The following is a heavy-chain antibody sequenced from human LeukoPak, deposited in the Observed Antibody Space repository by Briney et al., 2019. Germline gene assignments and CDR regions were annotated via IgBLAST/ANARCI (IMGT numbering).Heavy chain of an antibody. CDR1: GYSFTSYW. CDR3: ARVVGATTWFDP. Sequence: GESLKISCKCSGYSFTSYWISWVRQMPGKGLEWMGRIDPSDSYTNYSPSFQGHVTISADKSISTAYLQWSSLKASDTAMYYCARVVGATTWFDPWGQGTLVTVSS. V-gene: IGHV5-10-1*01. CDR2: IDPSDSYT. D-gene: IGHD1-26*01. J-gene: IGHJ5*02.